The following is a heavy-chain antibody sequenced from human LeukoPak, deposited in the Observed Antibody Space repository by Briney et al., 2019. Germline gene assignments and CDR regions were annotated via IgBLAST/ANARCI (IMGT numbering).Heavy chain of an antibody. D-gene: IGHD3-16*01. CDR1: GGPFSIYT. J-gene: IGHJ4*01. CDR2: INYSGST. CDR3: ARRARSGDFRFDH. Sequence: SETLSLTCAVSGGPFSIYTWTWIRQPPGKELEWIGEINYSGSTKYNPSLKSRVSVSLDTAKYQFSLNLTSLTAADTAVYYCARRARSGDFRFDHWGPGTLITVSS. V-gene: IGHV4-34*01.